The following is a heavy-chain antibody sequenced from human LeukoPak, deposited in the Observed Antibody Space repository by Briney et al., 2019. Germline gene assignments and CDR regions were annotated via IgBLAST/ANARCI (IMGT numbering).Heavy chain of an antibody. D-gene: IGHD6-6*01. CDR3: AKPGIAAQYPIDY. CDR2: ISSSSSTI. V-gene: IGHV3-48*01. CDR1: GFTFSSYS. Sequence: PGGSLRLSCAASGFTFSSYSMTWVRQAPGKGLEWVSYISSSSSTIYYADSVKGRFTISRDNAKSSLYLQMNSLRAEDTAVYYCAKPGIAAQYPIDYWGQGTLVTVSS. J-gene: IGHJ4*02.